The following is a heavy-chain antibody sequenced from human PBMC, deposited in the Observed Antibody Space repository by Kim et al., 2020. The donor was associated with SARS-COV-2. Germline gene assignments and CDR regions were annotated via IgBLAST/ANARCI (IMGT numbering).Heavy chain of an antibody. V-gene: IGHV3-23*01. D-gene: IGHD3-22*01. J-gene: IGHJ6*02. Sequence: YADAVKGRFTISRDDSKNTLYLQMNSLRAEDSAVYYCAKATSAYYHTGMDVGGQGTTVTVSS. CDR3: AKATSAYYHTGMDV.